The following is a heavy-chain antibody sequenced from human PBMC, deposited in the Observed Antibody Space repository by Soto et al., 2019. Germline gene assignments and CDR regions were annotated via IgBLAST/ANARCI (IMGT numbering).Heavy chain of an antibody. J-gene: IGHJ4*02. CDR3: ARRGSTVTFTY. V-gene: IGHV3-11*01. CDR1: GFTFSDYY. CDR2: ISNAGGAT. Sequence: QVQLVESGGGLVKPGGSLRLSCAASGFTFSDYYMTWIRQAPGKGLEWISYISNAGGATSYADSVKGRFTISRDNAKYSLFLQMNNLRAEDTAVYYCARRGSTVTFTYWGQGTLVTVSS. D-gene: IGHD4-17*01.